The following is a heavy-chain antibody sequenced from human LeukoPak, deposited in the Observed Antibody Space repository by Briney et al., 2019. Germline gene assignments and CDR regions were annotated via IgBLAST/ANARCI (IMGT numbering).Heavy chain of an antibody. Sequence: SETLSLTCTVSGGSINSGSYYWSWIRQPAGKGLEWIGRTYSSGSTNYNPSLKGRVTISVDTSKNQFSLNLSSVSAADTAVYYCARGLGIGKGYFDCWGQGTLVTVSS. V-gene: IGHV4-61*02. J-gene: IGHJ4*02. CDR2: TYSSGST. D-gene: IGHD7-27*01. CDR1: GGSINSGSYY. CDR3: ARGLGIGKGYFDC.